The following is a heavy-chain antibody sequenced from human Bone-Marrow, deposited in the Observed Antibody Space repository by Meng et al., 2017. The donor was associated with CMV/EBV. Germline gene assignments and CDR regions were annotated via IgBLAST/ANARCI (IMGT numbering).Heavy chain of an antibody. D-gene: IGHD3-16*01. Sequence: ASVKVSCKASGYTFTSYYMHWVRQAPGQGLEWMGIINPSGGSTSYAQKFQGRVTMTRDTSTSTVYMELSSLRSEDTAVYYCARDLGGGLQYTYYYYGRDVWGQWNTVTVSS. J-gene: IGHJ6*02. V-gene: IGHV1-46*01. CDR2: INPSGGST. CDR1: GYTFTSYY. CDR3: ARDLGGGLQYTYYYYGRDV.